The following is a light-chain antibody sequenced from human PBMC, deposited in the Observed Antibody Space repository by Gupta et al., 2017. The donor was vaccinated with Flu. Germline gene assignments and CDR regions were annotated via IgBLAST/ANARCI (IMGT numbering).Light chain of an antibody. Sequence: TSSSVASYYLHSWYQHPASTAPNLMIEEVRNRPSGVPELFSWAKSCNTASLTISWRQTDDEADYYCSSYSSSNTGVFGGGTKLTVL. V-gene: IGLV2-18*02. J-gene: IGLJ2*01. CDR2: EVR. CDR3: SSYSSSNTGV. CDR1: SSSVASYYL.